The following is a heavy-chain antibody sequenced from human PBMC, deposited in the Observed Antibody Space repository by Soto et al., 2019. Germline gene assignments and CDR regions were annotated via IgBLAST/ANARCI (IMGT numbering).Heavy chain of an antibody. CDR3: STASAVAGGSSTALPTVS. CDR1: GYTFTDYY. CDR2: INPTSGGT. D-gene: IGHD6-19*01. Sequence: ASVKVSCKASGYTFTDYYMHWVRQAPGQGLEWMGWINPTSGGTSYAQNFQGRVTMTRDTSISTADMELSRLSSDDTAVYSCSTASAVAGGSSTALPTVSRGHGTLITVSS. V-gene: IGHV1-2*02. J-gene: IGHJ5*01.